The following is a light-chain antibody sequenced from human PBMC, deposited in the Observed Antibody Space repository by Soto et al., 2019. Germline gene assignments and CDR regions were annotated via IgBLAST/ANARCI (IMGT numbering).Light chain of an antibody. CDR3: QQYNKWLRT. Sequence: EIVMTQSPGTLSVSPGERATLSCRASQSVSSNLAWYQQKPGQAPRLLIYGASTRATGIPARFSGSGSGTEFTLTISSLQSEDFAVYYCQQYNKWLRTFGQGTKVDI. V-gene: IGKV3-15*01. CDR1: QSVSSN. J-gene: IGKJ1*01. CDR2: GAS.